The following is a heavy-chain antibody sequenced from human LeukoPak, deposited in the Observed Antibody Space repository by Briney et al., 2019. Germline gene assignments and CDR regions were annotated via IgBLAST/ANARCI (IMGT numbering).Heavy chain of an antibody. CDR2: INHSGST. Sequence: SETLSLTCAVYGGSFSGYYWSWIRQPPGKGLEWIGEINHSGSTNYNPSLKSRVTISVDTSKNQFSLKLSSVTAADTAVYYCARGRFTYYDFWSGYPYFDYWGQGTLVTVSS. CDR1: GGSFSGYY. CDR3: ARGRFTYYDFWSGYPYFDY. D-gene: IGHD3-3*01. J-gene: IGHJ4*02. V-gene: IGHV4-34*01.